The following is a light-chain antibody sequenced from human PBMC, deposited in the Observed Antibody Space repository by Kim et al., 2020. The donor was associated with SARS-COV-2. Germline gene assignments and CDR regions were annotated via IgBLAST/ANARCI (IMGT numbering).Light chain of an antibody. CDR3: QQYNSYSLT. CDR1: QSISSW. J-gene: IGKJ1*01. CDR2: GAS. V-gene: IGKV1-5*01. Sequence: GDRVTITCRASQSISSWLAWYPQKTGKDPKLLIYGASSLESGVPSRFSGSGAGTEFTLTISSLQPDDFATYYCQQYNSYSLTFGQGTKVDIK.